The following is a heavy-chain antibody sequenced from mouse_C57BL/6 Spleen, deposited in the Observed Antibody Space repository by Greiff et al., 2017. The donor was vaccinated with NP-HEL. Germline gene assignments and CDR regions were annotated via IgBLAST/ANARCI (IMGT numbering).Heavy chain of an antibody. J-gene: IGHJ1*03. Sequence: EVQLVESGGGLVQPGGSLSLSCAASGFTFTDYYMSWVRQPPGKALEWLGFIRNKANGYTTEYSASVKGRFTISRDNSQSILYLQMNALRAEDSATYYCARYIGYFDVWGTGTTVTVSS. CDR1: GFTFTDYY. CDR3: ARYIGYFDV. CDR2: IRNKANGYTT. V-gene: IGHV7-3*01.